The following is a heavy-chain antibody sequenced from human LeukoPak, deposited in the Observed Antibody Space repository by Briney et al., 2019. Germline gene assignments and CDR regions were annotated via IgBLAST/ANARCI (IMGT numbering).Heavy chain of an antibody. CDR2: INHSGST. CDR3: AGAQTGYCGGDCYSGYYFDY. Sequence: SETLSLTCAVYGGSFSGYYWSWIRQPPGKGLEWIGEINHSGSTNYNPSLKSRVTISVDTSKNQFSLKLSSVTAADTAVYYCAGAQTGYCGGDCYSGYYFDYWGQGTLVTVSS. V-gene: IGHV4-34*01. CDR1: GGSFSGYY. J-gene: IGHJ4*02. D-gene: IGHD2-21*02.